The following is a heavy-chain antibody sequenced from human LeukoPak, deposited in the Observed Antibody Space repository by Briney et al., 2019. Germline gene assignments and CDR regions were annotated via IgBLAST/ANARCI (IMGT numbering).Heavy chain of an antibody. CDR2: IHSGGNT. CDR1: GFIVSSSY. D-gene: IGHD3-9*01. J-gene: IGHJ4*02. Sequence: PGGSLRLSCAASGFIVSSSYMSWVRQAPGKGLEWVSIIHSGGNTYYADSVKGRFTISRDKSKNTMSLQMSSLRAEDAAVYYCVSHSDTLTSYSFDYWGQGTLVTVSS. CDR3: VSHSDTLTSYSFDY. V-gene: IGHV3-53*01.